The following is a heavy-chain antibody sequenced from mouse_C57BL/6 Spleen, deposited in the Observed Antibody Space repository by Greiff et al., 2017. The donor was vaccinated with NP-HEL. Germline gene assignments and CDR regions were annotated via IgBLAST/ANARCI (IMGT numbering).Heavy chain of an antibody. J-gene: IGHJ2*01. CDR1: GYTFTSYW. D-gene: IGHD3-1*01. CDR2: IYPSDSET. V-gene: IGHV1-52*01. Sequence: QVQLQQPGAELVRPGSSVKLSCKASGYTFTSYWMHWVKQRPIQGLEWIGNIYPSDSETHYNQKFKDKATLTVDKSSSTAYMQLSSLTSEDSAVYYCARSLGVGLYFDYWGQGTTLTVSS. CDR3: ARSLGVGLYFDY.